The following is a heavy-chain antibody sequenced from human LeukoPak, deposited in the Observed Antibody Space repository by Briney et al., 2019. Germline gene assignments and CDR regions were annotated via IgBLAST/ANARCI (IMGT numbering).Heavy chain of an antibody. D-gene: IGHD2-2*02. CDR1: GYTFTSYD. CDR3: ARGRYCSSTSCYTKGVDY. CDR2: MNPNSGNT. Sequence: ASVKVSCKASGYTFTSYDINWVRQATGQGLEWMGWMNPNSGNTGYAQKFQGRVTITRNTSISTAYMELSSLRSEDTAVCYCARGRYCSSTSCYTKGVDYWGQGTLVTVSS. V-gene: IGHV1-8*03. J-gene: IGHJ4*02.